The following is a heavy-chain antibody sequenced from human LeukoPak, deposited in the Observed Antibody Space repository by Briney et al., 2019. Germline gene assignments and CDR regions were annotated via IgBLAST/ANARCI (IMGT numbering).Heavy chain of an antibody. V-gene: IGHV3-48*01. CDR1: GFTFSTYT. CDR2: ISSIGSTI. J-gene: IGHJ4*02. CDR3: ARDLGATIFDFDY. D-gene: IGHD1-26*01. Sequence: NPGGSLRLSCAASGFTFSTYTMNWVRQAPGKGLEWVSSISSIGSTIYYADSVKGRFTISRDNAKNSLYLQMNSLRVEDTAVYYCARDLGATIFDFDYWGQGTLVTVSS.